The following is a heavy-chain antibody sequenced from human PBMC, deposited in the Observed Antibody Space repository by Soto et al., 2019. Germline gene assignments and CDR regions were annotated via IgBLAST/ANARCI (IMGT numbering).Heavy chain of an antibody. Sequence: SVKVSCKASGGTFSSYAISWVRQAPGQGLEWMGGIIPIFGTANYAQKFQGRVTITADKSTSTAYMELSSLRSEDTAVYYCARDRSYYDTGAFDIWRQGTMVTVSS. CDR1: GGTFSSYA. D-gene: IGHD3-22*01. CDR2: IIPIFGTA. CDR3: ARDRSYYDTGAFDI. V-gene: IGHV1-69*06. J-gene: IGHJ3*02.